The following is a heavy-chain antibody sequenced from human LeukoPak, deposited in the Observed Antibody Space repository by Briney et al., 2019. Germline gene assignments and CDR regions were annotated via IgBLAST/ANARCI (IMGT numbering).Heavy chain of an antibody. CDR2: INPNSGGT. D-gene: IGHD4-23*01. Sequence: ASVKASCKASGYTFTGYYMHWVRQAPGHGPEWMGWINPNSGGTNYAQKFQGRVTMTRDTSISTAYMELSRLRSDDTAVYYCARDRHAYGGNPGSWGQGTLVTVSS. J-gene: IGHJ5*02. V-gene: IGHV1-2*02. CDR1: GYTFTGYY. CDR3: ARDRHAYGGNPGS.